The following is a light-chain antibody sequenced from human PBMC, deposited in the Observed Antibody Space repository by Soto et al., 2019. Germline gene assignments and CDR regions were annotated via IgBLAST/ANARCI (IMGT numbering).Light chain of an antibody. Sequence: QSALTQPASVSGSPGQSITISCTGTSSDVGGYNYVSWYQQHPGKAPKLMIYDVSNRPSGVSNRVSGSKSGNTASLTISGRQAEDEADYYCSSYTSSSTLDVVFGGGTKLTVL. CDR3: SSYTSSSTLDVV. J-gene: IGLJ2*01. CDR2: DVS. V-gene: IGLV2-14*01. CDR1: SSDVGGYNY.